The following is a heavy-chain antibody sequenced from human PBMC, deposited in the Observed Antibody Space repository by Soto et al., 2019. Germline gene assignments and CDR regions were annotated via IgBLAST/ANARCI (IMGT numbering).Heavy chain of an antibody. Sequence: PGGSLRLSCAASGFTFNGHYMDWVRQAPGKGLEWVARTRHKARSYTTEYAASVKGRSTISRDDSENSLYLQMNSLKTEDSAVYYCARGTSSDSYYYIDVWGKGTTVTVSS. D-gene: IGHD6-19*01. CDR2: TRHKARSYTT. V-gene: IGHV3-72*01. CDR3: ARGTSSDSYYYIDV. J-gene: IGHJ6*03. CDR1: GFTFNGHY.